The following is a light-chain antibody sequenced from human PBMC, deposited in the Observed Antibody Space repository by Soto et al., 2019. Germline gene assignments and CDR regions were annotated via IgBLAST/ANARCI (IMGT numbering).Light chain of an antibody. V-gene: IGKV3-20*01. CDR2: ATS. J-gene: IGKJ2*01. Sequence: ELVLTQSPGTLSLSPGERATLSCRASQRMSSNYLAWYQQKPGQAPRLLIYATSSRATGSPDRFSGSGSGTDFTLTISRLEPEDSAVYFCQQYGTAPPRYTCGQGTKLEIK. CDR3: QQYGTAPPRYT. CDR1: QRMSSNY.